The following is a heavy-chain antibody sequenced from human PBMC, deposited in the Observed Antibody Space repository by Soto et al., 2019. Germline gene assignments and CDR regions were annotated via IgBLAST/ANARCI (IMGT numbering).Heavy chain of an antibody. CDR2: IYYSGST. J-gene: IGHJ6*02. Sequence: LSLTCTVSGGSLSSYYWSWIRQPPGKGLEWIGYIYYSGSTNYNPSLKSRVTISVDTCKNQFSLKLSSVTAADTAVYYCARGYNWNDLGGMDVWGQGTTVTVSS. D-gene: IGHD1-20*01. CDR3: ARGYNWNDLGGMDV. CDR1: GGSLSSYY. V-gene: IGHV4-59*01.